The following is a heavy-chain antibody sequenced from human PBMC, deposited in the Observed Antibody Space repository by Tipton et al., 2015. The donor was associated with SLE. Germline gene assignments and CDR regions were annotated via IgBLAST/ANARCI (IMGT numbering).Heavy chain of an antibody. V-gene: IGHV3-7*01. Sequence: SLRLSCAASGFTFSSYWMSWVRQAPGKGLEWVANLKQDGSEKYYVDSVKGRFTISRDNAKNSLYLQMNSLRAEDTAVYYCARDQSGGSWGAFDIWGQGTMVTVSS. CDR1: GFTFSSYW. CDR2: LKQDGSEK. D-gene: IGHD2-15*01. J-gene: IGHJ3*02. CDR3: ARDQSGGSWGAFDI.